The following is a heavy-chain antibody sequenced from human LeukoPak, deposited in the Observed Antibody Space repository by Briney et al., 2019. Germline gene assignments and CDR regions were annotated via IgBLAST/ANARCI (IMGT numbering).Heavy chain of an antibody. J-gene: IGHJ4*02. CDR2: INHSGST. Sequence: KASETLSLTCAVSGGSISSGGYYWSWIRQPPGKGLEWIGEINHSGSTNYNPSLKSRVTISVDTSKNQFSLKLSSVTAADTAVYYCARFYDSSGYRKPRFDYWGQGTLVTVSS. CDR3: ARFYDSSGYRKPRFDY. CDR1: GGSISSGGYY. D-gene: IGHD3-22*01. V-gene: IGHV4-34*01.